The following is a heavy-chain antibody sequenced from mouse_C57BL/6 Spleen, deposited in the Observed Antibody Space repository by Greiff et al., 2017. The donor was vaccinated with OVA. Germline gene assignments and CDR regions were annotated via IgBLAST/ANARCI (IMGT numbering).Heavy chain of an antibody. Sequence: VQLQQPGAELVKPGASVKMSCKASGYTFTSYWITWVKQRPGQGLEWIGDIYPGSGSTNYNEKFKSKATLTVDTSSSTAYMQRSSLTSEDSAVYYCAREDGYDDYFDYWGQGTTLTVSS. J-gene: IGHJ2*01. CDR3: AREDGYDDYFDY. V-gene: IGHV1-55*01. CDR1: GYTFTSYW. CDR2: IYPGSGST. D-gene: IGHD2-2*01.